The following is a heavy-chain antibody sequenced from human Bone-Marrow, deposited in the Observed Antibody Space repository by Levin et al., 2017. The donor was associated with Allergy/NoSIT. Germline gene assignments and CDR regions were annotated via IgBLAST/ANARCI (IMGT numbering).Heavy chain of an antibody. CDR1: GFTVSSNY. CDR2: IYSGGST. Sequence: GESLKISCAASGFTVSSNYMSWVRQAPGKGLEWVSVIYSGGSTYYADSVKGRFTISRDNSKNTLYLQMNSLRAEDTAVYYCARGRRSTMVRGVIIPFYMDVWGKGTTVTVSS. V-gene: IGHV3-66*02. CDR3: ARGRRSTMVRGVIIPFYMDV. D-gene: IGHD3-10*01. J-gene: IGHJ6*03.